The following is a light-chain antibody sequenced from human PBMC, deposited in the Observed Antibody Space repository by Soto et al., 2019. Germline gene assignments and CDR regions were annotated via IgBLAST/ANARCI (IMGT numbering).Light chain of an antibody. J-gene: IGLJ1*01. CDR2: RSN. CDR1: NSNIGRNY. Sequence: QSVLTQPPSASGTPGQRVTISCSGSNSNIGRNYVYWYQHVPGTAPKLLIYRSNQRPSGVPDRFSGSKSGNTASLTISGLQAEDEAEYYCSSYTNINTRACVFGTGTKLTVL. CDR3: SSYTNINTRACV. V-gene: IGLV1-47*01.